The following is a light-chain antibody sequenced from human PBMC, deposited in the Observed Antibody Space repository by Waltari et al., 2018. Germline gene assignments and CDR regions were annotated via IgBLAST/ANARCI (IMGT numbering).Light chain of an antibody. Sequence: MLTQSPATLSLSPGETATLSCRASQRLTKYDLAWYQQKPGQAPRLLIYGASSRAAGIPERFRGSGSGTDFTLTINRLEPEDFVMYYCQQYGSSILYTFGQGTKLEIK. CDR3: QQYGSSILYT. V-gene: IGKV3-20*01. J-gene: IGKJ2*01. CDR1: QRLTKYD. CDR2: GAS.